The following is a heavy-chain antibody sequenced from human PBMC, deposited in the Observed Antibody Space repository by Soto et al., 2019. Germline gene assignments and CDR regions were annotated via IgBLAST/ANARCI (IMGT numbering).Heavy chain of an antibody. D-gene: IGHD2-2*01. CDR3: ARPFFCSSTSCYSGMDV. CDR1: GYSFTSYW. Sequence: GESLKISCKGSGYSFTSYWISWVRQMPGKGLEWMGRIDPSDSYTNYSPSFQGHVTISADKSISTAYLQWSSLKASDTAMYYCARPFFCSSTSCYSGMDVWGQGTTVTVSS. J-gene: IGHJ6*02. CDR2: IDPSDSYT. V-gene: IGHV5-10-1*01.